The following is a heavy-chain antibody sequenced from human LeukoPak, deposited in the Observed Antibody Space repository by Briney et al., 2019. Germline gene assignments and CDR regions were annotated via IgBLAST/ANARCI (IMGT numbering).Heavy chain of an antibody. Sequence: PGGSLRLSCAASGFSLSGYGMHWVRQDPGKGLEWVAVISYDGSKKYYADSVKGRFTISRDNPKNTQYLEMNSLKAEDTAVYYCARVRAAHYYDYWGQGTLVTVSS. J-gene: IGHJ4*02. CDR2: ISYDGSKK. CDR1: GFSLSGYG. V-gene: IGHV3-30-3*01. CDR3: ARVRAAHYYDY. D-gene: IGHD6-6*01.